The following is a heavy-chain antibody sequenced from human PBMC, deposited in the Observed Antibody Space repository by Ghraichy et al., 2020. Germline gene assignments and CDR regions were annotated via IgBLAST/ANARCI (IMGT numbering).Heavy chain of an antibody. CDR2: INHSGST. V-gene: IGHV4-34*01. CDR1: GGSFSGYY. J-gene: IGHJ4*02. CDR3: ARGRPFHCSGGSCYRTPAGPATLIRYYFDY. Sequence: SETLSLTCAVYGGSFSGYYWSWIRQPPGKGLEWIGEINHSGSTNYNPSLKSRVTISVDTSKNQFSLKLSSVTAADTAVYYCARGRPFHCSGGSCYRTPAGPATLIRYYFDYWGQGTLVTVSS. D-gene: IGHD2-15*01.